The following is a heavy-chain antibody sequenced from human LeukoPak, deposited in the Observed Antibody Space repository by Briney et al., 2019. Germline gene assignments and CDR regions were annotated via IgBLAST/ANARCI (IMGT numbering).Heavy chain of an antibody. CDR3: ARGRAGATWVVRQFDY. CDR2: INHSGST. CDR1: GGSFSGSY. J-gene: IGHJ4*02. V-gene: IGHV4-34*01. Sequence: SSETLSLTCAVYGGSFSGSYWTWIRQPPGKGLEWIGEINHSGSTNYNPSLKSRVTISVDTSKNQFSLKLSSVTAADTAVYYCARGRAGATWVVRQFDYWGQGTLVTVSS. D-gene: IGHD1-26*01.